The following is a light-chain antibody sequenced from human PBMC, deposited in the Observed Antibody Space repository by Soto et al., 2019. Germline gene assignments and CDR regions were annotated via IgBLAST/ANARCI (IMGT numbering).Light chain of an antibody. V-gene: IGKV2-28*01. J-gene: IGKJ1*01. CDR3: MQALQTPRT. CDR2: LGS. Sequence: DVVMTQSPLSLPVTLGQPASISCRSGQSLLQRNGYNYLDWYLQKPGQSPQLLIYLGSNRASGVPDRFSGSGSGTDFTLNISRVEAEDVGVYYCMQALQTPRTFGQGTKV. CDR1: QSLLQRNGYNY.